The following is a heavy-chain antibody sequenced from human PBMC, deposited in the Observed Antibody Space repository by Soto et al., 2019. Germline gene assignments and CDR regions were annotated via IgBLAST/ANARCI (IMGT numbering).Heavy chain of an antibody. CDR3: ARDFPQEPASFDY. CDR1: GFTFSDDF. V-gene: IGHV3-11*01. Sequence: QVQLVESGGGSVKPGGSLRLSCTASGFTFSDDFMSWIRQAPGKGLEWISYISSAGTTTYYAESVQGRFTISRDNAKNSLYLDMNSLRADDTSVYFCARDFPQEPASFDYWGQGTLVTVSS. CDR2: ISSAGTTT. J-gene: IGHJ4*02.